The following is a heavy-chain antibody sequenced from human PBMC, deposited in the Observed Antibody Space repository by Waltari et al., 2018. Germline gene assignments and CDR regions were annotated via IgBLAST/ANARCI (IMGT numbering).Heavy chain of an antibody. CDR1: GGSISSSSYY. D-gene: IGHD6-25*01. V-gene: IGHV4-39*07. CDR2: IYYSGNT. CDR3: ARDSPGYTSGGHFDP. J-gene: IGHJ5*02. Sequence: QLQLQESGPGLVKPSETLSLTCTVSGGSISSSSYYWGWIRQPPGKGLEWIGSIYYSGNTYYNPSLKSRVTISVDTSKNQFFLKLSSVTAADTAVYYCARDSPGYTSGGHFDPWGQGTLVTVSS.